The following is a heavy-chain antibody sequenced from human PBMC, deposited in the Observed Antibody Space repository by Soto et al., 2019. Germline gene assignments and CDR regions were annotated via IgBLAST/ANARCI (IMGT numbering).Heavy chain of an antibody. V-gene: IGHV3-30*18. CDR2: ISYDGSNK. Sequence: QVQLVESGGGVVQPGRSLRLSCAASGFTFSSYGMHWVRQAPGKGLEWVAGISYDGSNKYYADSVKGRFTISRDNSKNTLYLQMNSLRAEDTAVYYCAKAHGYSSSWYIGYWGQGTLVTVSS. CDR1: GFTFSSYG. CDR3: AKAHGYSSSWYIGY. J-gene: IGHJ4*02. D-gene: IGHD6-13*01.